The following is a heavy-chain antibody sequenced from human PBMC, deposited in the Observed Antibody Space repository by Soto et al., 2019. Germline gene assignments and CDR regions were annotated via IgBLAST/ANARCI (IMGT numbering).Heavy chain of an antibody. J-gene: IGHJ6*02. Sequence: QVQLVQSGAEVRKPGSSVKVSCKASGGTFSRHAISWVRQAPGQGLEWMGGIIPIFGTANYAQKFQGRVTITADESTSTAYMELSSLRSEDTAVYYCATPQVSSSWSYYYYGMDVWGQGTTVTVSS. V-gene: IGHV1-69*01. CDR1: GGTFSRHA. D-gene: IGHD6-13*01. CDR2: IIPIFGTA. CDR3: ATPQVSSSWSYYYYGMDV.